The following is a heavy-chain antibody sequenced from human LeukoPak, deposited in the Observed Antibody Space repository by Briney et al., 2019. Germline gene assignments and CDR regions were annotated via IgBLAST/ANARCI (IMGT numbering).Heavy chain of an antibody. CDR1: GGSISSYY. CDR3: ARGLGSSTSNWFDP. V-gene: IGHV4-59*06. D-gene: IGHD6-13*01. CDR2: VHYNGGT. J-gene: IGHJ5*02. Sequence: SETLSLTCTVSGGSISSYYWSWIRQHPGKGLEWIGHVHYNGGTRHNPSLESRLTISVDTNKNQFSLKLSSVTAADTAIYFCARGLGSSTSNWFDPWGQGTLVTVSS.